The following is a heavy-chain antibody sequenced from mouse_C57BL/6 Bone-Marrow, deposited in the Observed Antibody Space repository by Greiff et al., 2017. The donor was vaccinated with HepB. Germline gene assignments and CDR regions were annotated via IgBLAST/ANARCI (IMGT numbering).Heavy chain of an antibody. CDR3: ARDRTTVVAPFAY. CDR2: ISDGGSYT. J-gene: IGHJ3*01. V-gene: IGHV5-4*01. CDR1: GFTFSSYA. Sequence: EVHLVESGGGLVKPGGSLKLSCAASGFTFSSYAMSWVRQTPEKRLEWVATISDGGSYTYYPDNVKGRFTISRDNAKNNLYLQMSHLKSEDTAMYYGARDRTTVVAPFAYWGQGTLVTVSA. D-gene: IGHD1-1*01.